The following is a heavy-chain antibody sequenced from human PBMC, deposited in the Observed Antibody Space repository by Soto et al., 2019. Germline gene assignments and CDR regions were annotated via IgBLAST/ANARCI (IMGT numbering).Heavy chain of an antibody. CDR1: GGSFSGYY. D-gene: IGHD3-9*01. J-gene: IGHJ5*02. Sequence: QVQLQQWCAGLLKPSETLSLTCAVYGGSFSGYYWSWIRQPPGKGLEWIGEVNHSGSTNYNPSLKSRVTISVDTSKNQFSLKLSSVTAADTAVYYCARGWSGLVIIRFDPWGQGTLVTVSS. V-gene: IGHV4-34*01. CDR3: ARGWSGLVIIRFDP. CDR2: VNHSGST.